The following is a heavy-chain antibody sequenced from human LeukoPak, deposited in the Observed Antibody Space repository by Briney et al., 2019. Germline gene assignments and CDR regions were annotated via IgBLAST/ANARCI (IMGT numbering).Heavy chain of an antibody. CDR3: VRRSQAGGTGIGY. CDR1: GYTFTSYD. Sequence: ASVKVSCKASGYTFTSYDINWVRQATGQGLEWMGWMNPNSGNAGYAQKFQGRVAMTRNTSISTAYMELSSLRSEDTAVYYCVRRSQAGGTGIGYWGQGTLVTVSS. J-gene: IGHJ4*02. CDR2: MNPNSGNA. V-gene: IGHV1-8*01. D-gene: IGHD6-19*01.